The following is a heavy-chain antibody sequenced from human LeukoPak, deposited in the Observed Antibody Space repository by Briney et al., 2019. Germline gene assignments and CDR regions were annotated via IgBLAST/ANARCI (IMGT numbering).Heavy chain of an antibody. CDR2: ISGSGGST. D-gene: IGHD1-26*01. CDR1: GFTFDDYG. J-gene: IGHJ4*02. Sequence: GGSLRLSCAASGFTFDDYGMSWVRQAPGKGLEWVSAISGSGGSTYYADSVKGRFTISRDNSKNTLYLQMNSLRAEDTAVYYCAKGGYKWELPGGYFDYWGQGTLVTVSS. V-gene: IGHV3-23*01. CDR3: AKGGYKWELPGGYFDY.